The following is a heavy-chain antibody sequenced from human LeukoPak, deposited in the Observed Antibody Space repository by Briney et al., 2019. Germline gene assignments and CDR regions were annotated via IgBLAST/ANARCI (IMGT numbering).Heavy chain of an antibody. V-gene: IGHV1-8*03. J-gene: IGHJ6*03. CDR2: MNPNSGNT. CDR1: GYTFTSYD. D-gene: IGHD6-19*01. CDR3: ARTGVAATDYYYYMDV. Sequence: ASVKVSRKASGYTFTSYDINWVRQATGQGLEWMGWMNPNSGNTGYAQKFQGRVTITRNTSISTAYMELSSLRSEDTAVYYCARTGVAATDYYYYMDVWGKGTTVTVSS.